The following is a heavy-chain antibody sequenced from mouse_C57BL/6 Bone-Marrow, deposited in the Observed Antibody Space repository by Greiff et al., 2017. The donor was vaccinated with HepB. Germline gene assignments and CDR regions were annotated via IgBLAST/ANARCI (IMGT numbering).Heavy chain of an antibody. V-gene: IGHV5-4*03. CDR1: GFTFSSYA. CDR3: ARNSYYGSSYWYFDV. D-gene: IGHD1-1*01. CDR2: ISDGGSYT. J-gene: IGHJ1*03. Sequence: EVMLVESGGGLVKPGGSLKLSCAASGFTFSSYAMSWVRQTPEKRLEWVATISDGGSYTYYPDNVKGRFTISRDNAKNNLYLQMSHLKSEDTAMYYCARNSYYGSSYWYFDVWGTGTTVTVSS.